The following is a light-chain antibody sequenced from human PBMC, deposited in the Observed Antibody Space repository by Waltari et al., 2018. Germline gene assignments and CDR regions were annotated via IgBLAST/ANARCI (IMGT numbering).Light chain of an antibody. J-gene: IGKJ4*01. V-gene: IGKV1-33*01. CDR2: DAS. CDR3: QQYDNLPALT. Sequence: DIQMTQSPSSLSASVGDRVTITCQASQDISNYLNWYQQKPGKAPKLLIYDASNWGTGVPSRFSGSGSGTDFTFTISSLQPEDIATYYCQQYDNLPALTFGGGTKVEIK. CDR1: QDISNY.